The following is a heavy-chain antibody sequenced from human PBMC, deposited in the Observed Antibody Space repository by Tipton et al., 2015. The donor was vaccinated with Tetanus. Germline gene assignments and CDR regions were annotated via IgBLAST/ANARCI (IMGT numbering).Heavy chain of an antibody. D-gene: IGHD3-3*01. CDR3: ARHTNFWSGYYIVY. Sequence: TLSLTCTVSGGSISSGGYYWSWIRQHPGKGLEWIGHIYFSGSAYYNPSLKTRLSMSVDTTENKFSLRLTSVTAADSAVYYCARHTNFWSGYYIVYWGQGTLVTVSS. CDR2: IYFSGSA. V-gene: IGHV4-31*03. CDR1: GGSISSGGYY. J-gene: IGHJ4*02.